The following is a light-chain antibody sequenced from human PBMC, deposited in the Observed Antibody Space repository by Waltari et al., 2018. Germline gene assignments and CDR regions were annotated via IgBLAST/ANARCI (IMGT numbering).Light chain of an antibody. CDR1: HSNLGNNY. J-gene: IGLJ7*01. CDR2: EGS. CDR3: GTWDSILSGAV. Sequence: QSVLTQPPSVSAAPGQRVTISCSGGHSNLGNNYVSWYRQFPGTAPKLLIYEGSERPAWVPGRFSGSKSGTSATWDITGLQAGDEADYYCGTWDSILSGAVFGGGTHLTVL. V-gene: IGLV1-51*02.